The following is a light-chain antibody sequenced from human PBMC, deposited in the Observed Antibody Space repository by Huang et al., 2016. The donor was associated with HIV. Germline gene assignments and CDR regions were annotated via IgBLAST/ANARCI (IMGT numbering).Light chain of an antibody. CDR1: QSVTRNY. CDR3: QQFGSSPPYS. J-gene: IGKJ2*03. V-gene: IGKV3-20*01. Sequence: EIVLTQSPDTLSLSPGERATVSCRASQSVTRNYLAWYQQRPGQAPKLLSYGASTRATGIPDRCSGSGSGTDFTLTISRLAPEDFAVYYCQQFGSSPPYSFGQGTKLEIK. CDR2: GAS.